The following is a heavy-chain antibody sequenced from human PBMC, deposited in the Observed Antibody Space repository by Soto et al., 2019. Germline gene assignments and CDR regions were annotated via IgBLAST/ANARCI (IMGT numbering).Heavy chain of an antibody. CDR2: ISAYNGNT. Sequence: RASVKVSCKASGYTFTSYGISWVRQAPGQGLEWMGWISAYNGNTNYAQKLQGRVTMTTDTSTSTAYMELRSLRSDDTAVYYCARDLRTYYDILTGYSNWFDPWGQGALVTVSS. J-gene: IGHJ5*02. D-gene: IGHD3-9*01. V-gene: IGHV1-18*01. CDR1: GYTFTSYG. CDR3: ARDLRTYYDILTGYSNWFDP.